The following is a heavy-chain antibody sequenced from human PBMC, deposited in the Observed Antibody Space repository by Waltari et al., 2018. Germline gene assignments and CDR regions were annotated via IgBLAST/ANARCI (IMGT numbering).Heavy chain of an antibody. CDR2: KKPKSGNT. D-gene: IGHD3-22*01. CDR3: ASWYSSGSNWFDP. CDR1: GYTFTSYD. J-gene: IGHJ5*02. V-gene: IGHV1-8*01. Sequence: QVQLVQSGAEVKKPGASVKVSCKASGYTFTSYDINWVRRATGQRLEWIGWKKPKSGNTGYAQEFQGRGTMTRNNSISTAYMELSSLRSEDTAVYYCASWYSSGSNWFDPWGQGTLVTVSS.